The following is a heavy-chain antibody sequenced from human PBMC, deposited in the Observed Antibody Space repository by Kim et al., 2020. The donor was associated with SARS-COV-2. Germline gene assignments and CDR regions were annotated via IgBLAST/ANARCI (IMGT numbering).Heavy chain of an antibody. CDR2: IKQDGSEK. CDR1: GFTFSSHW. J-gene: IGHJ6*02. CDR3: ARVPYYYYGMDV. Sequence: GGSLRLSCAASGFTFSSHWMSWVRQAPGKGLEWVANIKQDGSEKYYVDSVKGRFTISRDNAKNSLYLQMNSLRAEDTAVYYCARVPYYYYGMDVWGQGTTVTVSS. V-gene: IGHV3-7*03.